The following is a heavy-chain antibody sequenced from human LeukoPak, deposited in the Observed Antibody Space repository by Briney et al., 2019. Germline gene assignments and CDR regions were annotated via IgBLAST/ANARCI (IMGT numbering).Heavy chain of an antibody. CDR2: IYYSGST. Sequence: SETLSLTCTVSGGSIRTYYWSWIRQPPGKGLEWIGYIYYSGSTNYNPSLKSRVTISVDTSKNQFSLKLSSVTAADTAVYYCARGYSYGYGYYMDVWGKGTTVTISS. V-gene: IGHV4-59*08. J-gene: IGHJ6*03. CDR3: ARGYSYGYGYYMDV. CDR1: GGSIRTYY. D-gene: IGHD5-18*01.